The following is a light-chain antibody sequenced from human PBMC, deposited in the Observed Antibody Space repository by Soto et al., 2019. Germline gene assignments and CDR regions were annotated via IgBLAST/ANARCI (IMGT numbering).Light chain of an antibody. V-gene: IGKV3-20*01. CDR1: QTVPNNY. CDR3: QQYGASPLT. CDR2: GAS. Sequence: EIVLTQSPGTLSLSAGDGVSLSCRASQTVPNNYLAWYQQKPDQAPRLLSFGASNRATGIPDRFGGSGSGTDFTLSISRLEPEDFAVYYWQQYGASPLTFGGGARLEVK. J-gene: IGKJ4*01.